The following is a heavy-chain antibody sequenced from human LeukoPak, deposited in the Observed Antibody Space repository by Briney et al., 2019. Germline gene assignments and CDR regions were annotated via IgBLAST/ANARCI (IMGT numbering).Heavy chain of an antibody. D-gene: IGHD2-8*02. CDR1: GYTFTAYY. Sequence: ASVKVSFKASGYTFTAYYIHWVRQAPGQGLEWMGWINPISGGTNYAQKFQGRVTMTRDTSISTAYMELSRLRSDDTALYYCVRYSWDNNAFDYWGPGALVTVSS. CDR2: INPISGGT. CDR3: VRYSWDNNAFDY. V-gene: IGHV1-2*02. J-gene: IGHJ4*02.